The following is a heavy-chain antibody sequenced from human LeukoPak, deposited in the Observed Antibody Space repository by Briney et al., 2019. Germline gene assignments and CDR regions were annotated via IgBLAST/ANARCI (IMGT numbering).Heavy chain of an antibody. CDR3: ARDLYGDYVVDY. J-gene: IGHJ4*02. D-gene: IGHD4-17*01. Sequence: PGGSLRLSCAASGFTFSSYSMNWVRQAPGKGLEWVSYISSSGRTMYYADSVRGRFTISRDNAKDSLYLQMNSLRAEDTAVYYCARDLYGDYVVDYWGQGTLVTVSS. CDR1: GFTFSSYS. V-gene: IGHV3-48*01. CDR2: ISSSGRTM.